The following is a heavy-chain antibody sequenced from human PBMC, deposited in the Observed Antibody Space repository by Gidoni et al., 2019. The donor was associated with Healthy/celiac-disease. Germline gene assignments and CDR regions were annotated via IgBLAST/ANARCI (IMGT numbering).Heavy chain of an antibody. CDR1: GSRFTSSW. V-gene: IGHV5-51*01. D-gene: IGHD3-9*01. CDR2: IYPGDSDT. Sequence: EFQLVQSGAEVQKPGESLKLSCKGSGSRFTSSWIGWVRQMPGKGLEWMGIIYPGDSDTRYSPSFQGQVTISADKSISTAYLQWSSLKASDTAMYYCARPRYDILTGYSEEDAFDIWGQGTMVTVSS. CDR3: ARPRYDILTGYSEEDAFDI. J-gene: IGHJ3*02.